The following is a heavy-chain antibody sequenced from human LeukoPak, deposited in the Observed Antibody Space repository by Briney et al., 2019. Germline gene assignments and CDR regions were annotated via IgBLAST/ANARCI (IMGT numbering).Heavy chain of an antibody. D-gene: IGHD6-6*01. CDR1: GGSFSSYY. Sequence: SETLSLTCAVYGGSFSSYYWSWIRQPAGKGLEWIGRIYTSGSTNYNPSLKSRVTMSVDTSKNQFSLKLSSVTAADTAVYYCARSSYSSSSHYYYYYMDVWGKGTTVTVSS. CDR2: IYTSGST. CDR3: ARSSYSSSSHYYYYYMDV. V-gene: IGHV4-59*10. J-gene: IGHJ6*03.